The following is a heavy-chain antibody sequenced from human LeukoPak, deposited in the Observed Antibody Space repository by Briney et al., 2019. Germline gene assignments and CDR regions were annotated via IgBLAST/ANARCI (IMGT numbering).Heavy chain of an antibody. CDR2: IYHSGST. Sequence: PSETLSLTCTVSGYSISSGYYWGWIRQPPGKGLEWIGSIYHSGSTYYNPSLKSRVTISVDTSKNQFSLKLSSVTVADTAVYYCARVLPRGYYFDYWGQGTLVTVSS. V-gene: IGHV4-38-2*02. J-gene: IGHJ4*02. CDR1: GYSISSGYY. CDR3: ARVLPRGYYFDY.